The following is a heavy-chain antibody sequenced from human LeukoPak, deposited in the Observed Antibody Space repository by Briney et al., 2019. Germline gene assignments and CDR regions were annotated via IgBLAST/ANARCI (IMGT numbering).Heavy chain of an antibody. Sequence: GGSLRLSCAASGFTFSSYGMHWVRQAPGKGLEWVAVIWYDGSNKYYADSVKGRFTISRDNSKNTLYLRMNSLRAEDAAVYYCATDYHGYFDYWGQGTLVTVSS. D-gene: IGHD1-14*01. CDR2: IWYDGSNK. CDR3: ATDYHGYFDY. J-gene: IGHJ4*02. V-gene: IGHV3-33*01. CDR1: GFTFSSYG.